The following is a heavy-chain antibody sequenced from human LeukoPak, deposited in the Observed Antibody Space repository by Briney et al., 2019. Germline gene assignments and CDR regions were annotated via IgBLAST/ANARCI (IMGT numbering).Heavy chain of an antibody. V-gene: IGHV3-30*03. J-gene: IGHJ2*01. CDR1: GFTFSSYG. CDR3: ARYGDGYNSYRYFDL. D-gene: IGHD5-24*01. CDR2: ISYDGSNK. Sequence: GGSLRLSCAASGFTFSSYGMHWVRQAPGKGLEWVAVISYDGSNKYYADSVKGRFTISRDNAKNTLYPQMNSLRAEDTAVYYCARYGDGYNSYRYFDLWGRGTLVTVSS.